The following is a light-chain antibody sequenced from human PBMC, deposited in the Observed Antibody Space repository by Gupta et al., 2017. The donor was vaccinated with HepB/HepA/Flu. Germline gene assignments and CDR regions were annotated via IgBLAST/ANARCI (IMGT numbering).Light chain of an antibody. Sequence: DIQITHSPSSLSASVGDRVTITCRASQSINTYLNWYQQKPGKAPKLLIYAASTLQSGVPSRFSGSGSGTDFTLTISSLQPEDFATYYCQQSSSTPLTFGRGTKVEIK. J-gene: IGKJ4*01. CDR1: QSINTY. V-gene: IGKV1-39*01. CDR3: QQSSSTPLT. CDR2: AAS.